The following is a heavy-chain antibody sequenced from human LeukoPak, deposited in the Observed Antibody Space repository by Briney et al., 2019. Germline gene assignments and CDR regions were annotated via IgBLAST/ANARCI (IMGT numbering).Heavy chain of an antibody. Sequence: ASVKVSCKASGFTFTSFGFSWVRQAPGQGLEWMGWISAYNGNTNYAQNLQGRVTMTTDASTSTVYMELSSLRSEDTAVYYCARGPQWSYCGGDCYSGLYYYYYYGMDVWGQGTTVTVSS. V-gene: IGHV1-18*01. D-gene: IGHD2-21*02. CDR1: GFTFTSFG. J-gene: IGHJ6*02. CDR3: ARGPQWSYCGGDCYSGLYYYYYYGMDV. CDR2: ISAYNGNT.